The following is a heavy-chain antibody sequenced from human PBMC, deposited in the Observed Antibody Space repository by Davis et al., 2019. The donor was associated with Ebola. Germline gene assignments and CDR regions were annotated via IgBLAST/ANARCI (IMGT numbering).Heavy chain of an antibody. CDR1: GFTFSSYG. D-gene: IGHD3-10*01. CDR3: AKGGWFGEGYYYYGMDV. V-gene: IGHV3-30*18. CDR2: ISYDGSNK. J-gene: IGHJ6*02. Sequence: GESLKISCAASGFTFSSYGMHWVRQAPGKGLEWVAVISYDGSNKYYADSVKGRFTISRDNSKNTLYLQMNSLRAEDTAVYYCAKGGWFGEGYYYYGMDVWGQGTTVTVSS.